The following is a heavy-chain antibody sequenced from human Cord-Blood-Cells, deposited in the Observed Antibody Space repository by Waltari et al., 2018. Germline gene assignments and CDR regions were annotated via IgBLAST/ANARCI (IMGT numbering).Heavy chain of an antibody. CDR2: IIPIFGTA. V-gene: IGHV1-69*01. CDR3: ASGPEGDAFDI. CDR1: GRTFSSYV. J-gene: IGHJ3*02. Sequence: QVQLVQSGAEVQKPGSSATVSCNASGRTFSSYVISPPRQAPGQGLEWMGGIIPIFGTANYAQKFQGRVTITADESTSTAYMELSSLRSEDTAVYYCASGPEGDAFDIWGQGTMVTVSS.